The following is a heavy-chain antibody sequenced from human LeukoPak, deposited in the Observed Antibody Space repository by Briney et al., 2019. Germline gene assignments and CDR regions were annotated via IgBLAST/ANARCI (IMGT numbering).Heavy chain of an antibody. CDR3: AKAGGAYSSTYYFHY. Sequence: GSLRLSCSVPGFNFSNYGMHWVRPAPSKGLEWVAVISYDGSKKYYADSVKGRFTISRDNSKNTLYLQMNSLRAEDTAVYYCAKAGGAYSSTYYFHYWGQGTLVTVSS. D-gene: IGHD6-6*01. J-gene: IGHJ4*02. CDR1: GFNFSNYG. CDR2: ISYDGSKK. V-gene: IGHV3-30*18.